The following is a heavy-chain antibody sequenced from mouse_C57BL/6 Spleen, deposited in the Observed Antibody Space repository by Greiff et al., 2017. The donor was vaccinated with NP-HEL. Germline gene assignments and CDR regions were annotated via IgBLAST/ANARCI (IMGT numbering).Heavy chain of an antibody. CDR3: AREGGRYYYGSSYVSFAY. V-gene: IGHV1-82*01. CDR1: GYAFSSSW. J-gene: IGHJ3*01. D-gene: IGHD1-1*01. CDR2: IYPGDGDT. Sequence: VQLQQSGPELVKPGASVKISCKASGYAFSSSWMNWVKQRPGKGLEWIGRIYPGDGDTNYNGKFKGKATLTADKSSSTAYMQLSSLTSEDSAVYFCAREGGRYYYGSSYVSFAYWGQGTLVTVSA.